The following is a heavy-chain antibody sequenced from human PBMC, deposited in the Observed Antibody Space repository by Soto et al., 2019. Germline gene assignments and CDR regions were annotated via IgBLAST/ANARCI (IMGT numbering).Heavy chain of an antibody. CDR2: ISHSGTV. V-gene: IGHV4-4*02. CDR3: ARDYDGFDY. Sequence: GSLRLSCAAFGFTFSSYEMNWVRQPPGKGLEWLGKISHSGTVNYNATLRSRVTISVDKPKNQLSLKLMSVTAADTAVYYCARDYDGFDYWGPGILVTVSS. D-gene: IGHD3-16*01. CDR1: GFTFSSYEM. J-gene: IGHJ4*02.